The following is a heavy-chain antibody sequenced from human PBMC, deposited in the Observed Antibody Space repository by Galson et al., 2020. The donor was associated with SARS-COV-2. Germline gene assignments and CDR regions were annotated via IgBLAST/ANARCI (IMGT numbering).Heavy chain of an antibody. Sequence: GESLKISCAASGFTVDGRWISWVRRAPGKGLEWVSLIDAAGNPFYADSIKGRFTISRDNSRNIVFLQMNSLRAEDTAVYYCLKEGDNIYADYWGPGTLVTVSA. V-gene: IGHV3-53*01. D-gene: IGHD3-16*01. J-gene: IGHJ4*02. CDR1: GFTVDGRW. CDR3: LKEGDNIYADY. CDR2: IDAAGNP.